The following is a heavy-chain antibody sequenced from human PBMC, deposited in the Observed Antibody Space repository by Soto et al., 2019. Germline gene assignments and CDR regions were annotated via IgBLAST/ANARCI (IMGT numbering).Heavy chain of an antibody. D-gene: IGHD1-20*01. CDR1: GGSFSGYY. CDR2: INHSGST. J-gene: IGHJ5*02. CDR3: ARVGGINWFDP. V-gene: IGHV4-34*01. Sequence: SETLSLTCAVYGGSFSGYYWSWIRQPPGKGLEWIGEINHSGSTNYNPSLKSRVAISIDTSKNQFSLKLSSVTAADTAVYYCARVGGINWFDPWAQGTLVTVSS.